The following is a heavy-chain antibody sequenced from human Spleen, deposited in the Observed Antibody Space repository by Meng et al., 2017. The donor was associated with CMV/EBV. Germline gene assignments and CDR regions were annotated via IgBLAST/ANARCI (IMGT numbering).Heavy chain of an antibody. CDR3: AGLRGSWYVHY. CDR1: GDSVSNSNYF. D-gene: IGHD3-10*01. Sequence: CNVSGDSVSNSNYFWSWIRQPPGKGLEWIGYKHYSGSTNYNPSLKSRVTLSLDTSNNQFSLILTSVTAADTAIYYCAGLRGSWYVHYWGQGTLVTVSS. J-gene: IGHJ4*02. CDR2: KHYSGST. V-gene: IGHV4-61*01.